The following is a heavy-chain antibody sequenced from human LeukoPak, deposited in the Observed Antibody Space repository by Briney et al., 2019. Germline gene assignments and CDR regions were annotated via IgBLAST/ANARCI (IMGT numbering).Heavy chain of an antibody. D-gene: IGHD5/OR15-5a*01. Sequence: TRGSLRLSCAASGFTVSNNYMSWVRQAPGKGLEWVSVIYSGGSTYYADSVKGRFTISRDSSKNTLYLQMNSLRAEDTAVYYCARDSLGMSTLDSWGQGTLVTVSS. CDR2: IYSGGST. CDR1: GFTVSNNY. J-gene: IGHJ4*02. V-gene: IGHV3-53*01. CDR3: ARDSLGMSTLDS.